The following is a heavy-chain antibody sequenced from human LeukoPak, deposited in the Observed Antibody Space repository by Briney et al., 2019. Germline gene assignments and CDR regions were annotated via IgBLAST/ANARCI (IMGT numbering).Heavy chain of an antibody. CDR3: ARALQLLWFGELWRQHAFDI. V-gene: IGHV4-39*07. D-gene: IGHD3-10*01. CDR2: IYYSGST. J-gene: IGHJ3*02. Sequence: PSETLSLTCTVSGGSISSSSYYWGWIRQPPGKGLEWIGSIYYSGSTYYNPSLKSRVTISVDTSKNQFSLKLSSVTAADTAVYYCARALQLLWFGELWRQHAFDIWGQGTMVTVSS. CDR1: GGSISSSSYY.